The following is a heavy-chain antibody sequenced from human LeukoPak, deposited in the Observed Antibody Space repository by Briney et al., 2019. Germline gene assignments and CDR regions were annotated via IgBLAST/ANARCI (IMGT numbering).Heavy chain of an antibody. CDR1: GGSISSYY. J-gene: IGHJ3*02. V-gene: IGHV4-59*08. CDR2: IYYSGST. D-gene: IGHD6-19*01. Sequence: PSETLSLTCTVSGGSISSYYWSWIRQPPGKGLEWIGYIYYSGSTNYNPSLKSRVTISVDTSKNQFSLKLSSVTAADTAVYYCARTKYSSGWYGLNDAFDIWGQGTMVTVSS. CDR3: ARTKYSSGWYGLNDAFDI.